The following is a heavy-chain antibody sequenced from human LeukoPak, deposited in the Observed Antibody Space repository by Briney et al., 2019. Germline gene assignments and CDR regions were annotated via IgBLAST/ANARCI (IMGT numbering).Heavy chain of an antibody. CDR1: GFTFANSW. CDR2: IKQDGSTK. Sequence: GGSLRLSCAASGFTFANSWMAWVRQAPRKGLEWVANIKQDGSTKHYADSLKGRFTISRDNPKNSLFLQMNNLRADDTAIYYCTRDTIGSHDYWGQGILVTVAS. D-gene: IGHD1-26*01. V-gene: IGHV3-7*01. J-gene: IGHJ4*02. CDR3: TRDTIGSHDY.